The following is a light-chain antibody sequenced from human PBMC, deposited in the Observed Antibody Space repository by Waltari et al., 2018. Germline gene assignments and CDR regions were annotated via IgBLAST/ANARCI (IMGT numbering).Light chain of an antibody. V-gene: IGKV2-28*01. CDR2: LGS. CDR1: QSLLHSNGYNY. J-gene: IGKJ1*01. Sequence: DIVMTQSPLSLPVTPGEPASISCTSSQSLLHSNGYNYVDWYLQKPGQSPQLLVFLGSTRASGVPDRLSGSGSGTYFTLKISRVGAKDVGVYYCIQVLQSLPTFGQGTKVEIK. CDR3: IQVLQSLPT.